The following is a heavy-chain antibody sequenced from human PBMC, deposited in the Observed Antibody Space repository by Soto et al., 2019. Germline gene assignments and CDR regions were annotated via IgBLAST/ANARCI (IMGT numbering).Heavy chain of an antibody. CDR2: IVPIFSTA. J-gene: IGHJ3*02. CDR3: ARETSAPGTFREDASDI. D-gene: IGHD6-13*01. V-gene: IGHV1-69*12. Sequence: QVQLVQSGAEVKKPGSSVKVACKVSGDTFSNYAINWVRQAPGQGLEWMGAIVPIFSTANYAQKFQGSVTITADEFTITAYMELSGLRSDDTATYYCARETSAPGTFREDASDIWGQGTLVTVSS. CDR1: GDTFSNYA.